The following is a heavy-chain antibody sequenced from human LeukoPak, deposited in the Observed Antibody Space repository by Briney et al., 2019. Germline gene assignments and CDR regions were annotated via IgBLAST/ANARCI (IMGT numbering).Heavy chain of an antibody. Sequence: GGSLRLSCAASGFTFDDYAMHWVRQAPGKGLEWVSLISGDGGSTYYADSVKGRFTISRDNSKNSLYLQMNSLRTEDTALYYCAKDIGCSSTSCYLMDTAMVFDYWGQGTLVTVSS. CDR1: GFTFDDYA. J-gene: IGHJ4*02. D-gene: IGHD2-2*01. CDR3: AKDIGCSSTSCYLMDTAMVFDY. CDR2: ISGDGGST. V-gene: IGHV3-43*02.